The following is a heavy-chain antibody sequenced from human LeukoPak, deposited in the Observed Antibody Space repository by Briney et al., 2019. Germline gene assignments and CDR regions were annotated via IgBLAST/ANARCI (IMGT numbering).Heavy chain of an antibody. J-gene: IGHJ4*02. CDR1: GFTFSSYE. CDR2: ISSSGSTT. CDR3: ARVGITVPGNDY. V-gene: IGHV3-48*03. Sequence: PGGSLRLSCAASGFTFSSYEMNWVRQAPGKGLEWVSYISSSGSTTYYADSVKDRFTISRDSSKNTVSLQMNNLRAEDTAVYYCARVGITVPGNDYWGQGTLVTVSS. D-gene: IGHD6-19*01.